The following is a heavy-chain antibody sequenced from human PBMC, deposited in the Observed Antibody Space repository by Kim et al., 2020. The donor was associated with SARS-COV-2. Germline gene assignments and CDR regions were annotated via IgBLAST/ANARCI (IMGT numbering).Heavy chain of an antibody. V-gene: IGHV3-21*01. CDR3: ARDLATVTTKGDY. Sequence: YADAVKGRFTTSSDNAKNSLYLQMNSLRAEDTAVYYCARDLATVTTKGDYWGQGTLVTVSS. J-gene: IGHJ4*02. D-gene: IGHD4-17*01.